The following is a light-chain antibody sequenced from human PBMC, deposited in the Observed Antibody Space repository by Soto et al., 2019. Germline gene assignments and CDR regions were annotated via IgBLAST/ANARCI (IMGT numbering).Light chain of an antibody. CDR1: SSDVGGYNY. CDR2: EVS. Sequence: QSALTQPPSASGSPGQSVTISCTGTSSDVGGYNYVSWYQQHTGKAPKLMIYEVSKRPSGVPDRLSGSKSGNTASLTVSGLQAEDEADYYCSSYAGSNNYVFGTGTKLTVL. J-gene: IGLJ1*01. V-gene: IGLV2-8*01. CDR3: SSYAGSNNYV.